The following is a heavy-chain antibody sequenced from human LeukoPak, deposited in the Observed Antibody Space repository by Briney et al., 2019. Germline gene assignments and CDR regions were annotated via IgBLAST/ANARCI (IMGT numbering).Heavy chain of an antibody. D-gene: IGHD5-12*01. V-gene: IGHV1-3*01. Sequence: GASVKVSCKASGYTFTSYAMHWVRPAPGQRLEWMGWINAGNGNTKYSQKFQGRVTITRDTSASTAYMELSSLRSEDTAVYYCARVRRGYSGYDSDYWGQGTLVTVSS. CDR3: ARVRRGYSGYDSDY. J-gene: IGHJ4*02. CDR1: GYTFTSYA. CDR2: INAGNGNT.